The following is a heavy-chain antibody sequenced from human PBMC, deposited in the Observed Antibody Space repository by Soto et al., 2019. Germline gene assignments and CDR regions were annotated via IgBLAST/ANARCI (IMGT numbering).Heavy chain of an antibody. V-gene: IGHV4-34*01. D-gene: IGHD1-1*01. CDR2: INHSGST. CDR1: GGSFSGYY. Sequence: PSETLSLTCAVYGGSFSGYYWSWIRQPPGKGLEWIGEINHSGSTNYNPSLKSRVTISVDTSKNQFSLKLSSVTAADTAVYYCARVRSTWNQRGYGMDVWGQGTTVTVSS. CDR3: ARVRSTWNQRGYGMDV. J-gene: IGHJ6*02.